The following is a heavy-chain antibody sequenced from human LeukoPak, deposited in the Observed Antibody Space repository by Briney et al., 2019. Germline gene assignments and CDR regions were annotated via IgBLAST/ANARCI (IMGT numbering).Heavy chain of an antibody. Sequence: SETLSLTCAVYGGSFSGYYWSWIRQPPGKGLEWIGEINHSGSTNYNPSLKSRVTISVDTSKNQFSLKPSSVTAADTAVYYCATYSSSLDAFDIWGQGTMVTVSS. CDR2: INHSGST. CDR3: ATYSSSLDAFDI. CDR1: GGSFSGYY. J-gene: IGHJ3*02. V-gene: IGHV4-34*01. D-gene: IGHD6-13*01.